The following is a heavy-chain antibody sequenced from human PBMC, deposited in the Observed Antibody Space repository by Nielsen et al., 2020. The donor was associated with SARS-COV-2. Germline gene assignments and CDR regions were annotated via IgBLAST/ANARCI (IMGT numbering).Heavy chain of an antibody. J-gene: IGHJ6*02. V-gene: IGHV3-11*04. CDR1: GFTFSDYY. CDR2: ISSSGSTI. Sequence: GGSLRLSCAASGFTFSDYYMSWIRQAPGKGLEWVSYISSSGSTIYYADSVKGRFTISRDNAKNSLYLQMNSLRAEDTAVYYCARDPNYGVVVVVATAPQTPDYGMDVWGQGTTVTSP. CDR3: ARDPNYGVVVVVATAPQTPDYGMDV. D-gene: IGHD2-15*01.